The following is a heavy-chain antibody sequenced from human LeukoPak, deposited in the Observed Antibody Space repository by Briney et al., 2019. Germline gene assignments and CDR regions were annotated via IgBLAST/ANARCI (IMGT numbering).Heavy chain of an antibody. CDR1: GGSISSYY. D-gene: IGHD5-24*01. V-gene: IGHV4-59*01. Sequence: SSETLSLTCTVSGGSISSYYWSWIRQPPGKGLEWIGYIYYSGDTNFNPSLKSRVTISLYTSKNQFSLRLSSVTAADTAVYYCARGRDPTIYPYDYYMDVWGKGTTVTDSS. J-gene: IGHJ6*03. CDR3: ARGRDPTIYPYDYYMDV. CDR2: IYYSGDT.